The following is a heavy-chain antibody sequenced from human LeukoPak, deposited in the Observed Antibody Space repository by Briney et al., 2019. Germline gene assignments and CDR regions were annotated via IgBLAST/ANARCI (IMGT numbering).Heavy chain of an antibody. Sequence: PSETLSLTCAVYGGSFSGYYWSWIRQPPGKGLEWIGYIYHSGSTYYNPSLKSRVTISVDRSKNQFSLKLSSVTAADTAVYYCARTRLWFGESGWFDPWGQGTLVTVSS. CDR1: GGSFSGYY. CDR3: ARTRLWFGESGWFDP. D-gene: IGHD3-10*01. J-gene: IGHJ5*02. CDR2: IYHSGST. V-gene: IGHV4-30-2*01.